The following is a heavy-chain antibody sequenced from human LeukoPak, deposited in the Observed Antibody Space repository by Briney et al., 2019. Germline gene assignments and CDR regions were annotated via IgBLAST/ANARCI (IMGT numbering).Heavy chain of an antibody. J-gene: IGHJ4*02. CDR1: DGTFRGYY. CDR2: INRSGSA. D-gene: IGHD3-10*01. Sequence: SETLSLTCGVYDGTFRGYYWTWIRQPPWKGQEWICEINRSGSANYNPSLKSRVTISIDTSKNQISQHVSSVTGADTALLYFAGGVYYGSGSYIWGQGTVVSVS. CDR3: AGGVYYGSGSYI. V-gene: IGHV4-34*01.